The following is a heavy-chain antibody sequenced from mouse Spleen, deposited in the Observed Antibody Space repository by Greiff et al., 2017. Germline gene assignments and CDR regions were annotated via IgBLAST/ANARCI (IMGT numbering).Heavy chain of an antibody. CDR1: GFTFSSYG. Sequence: EVKLMESGGGLVQPGGSLKLSCAASGFTFSSYGMSWVRQTPDKRLELVATINSNGGSTYYPDSVKGRFTISRDNAKNTLYLQMSSLKSEDTAMYYCARDENYGYGYYAMDYWGQGTSVTVSS. J-gene: IGHJ4*01. V-gene: IGHV5-6-3*01. CDR3: ARDENYGYGYYAMDY. D-gene: IGHD1-2*01. CDR2: INSNGGST.